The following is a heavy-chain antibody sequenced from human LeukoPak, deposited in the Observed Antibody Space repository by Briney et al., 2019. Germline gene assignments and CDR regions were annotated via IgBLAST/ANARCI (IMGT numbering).Heavy chain of an antibody. CDR2: ISGETYDT. CDR3: AKDHVAVTTSY. V-gene: IGHV3-23*01. Sequence: PGGSLRLSCAVSGFTTYAMTWVRQAPGQRLEWVSAISGETYDTYYADSVKGRFTISRDISKNTLSLQMNRLRVEDTAVYYCAKDHVAVTTSYWGQGTLVTVSS. D-gene: IGHD4-17*01. J-gene: IGHJ4*02. CDR1: GFTTYA.